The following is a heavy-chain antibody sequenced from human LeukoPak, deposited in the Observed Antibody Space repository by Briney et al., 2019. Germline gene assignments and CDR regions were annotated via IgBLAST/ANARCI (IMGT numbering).Heavy chain of an antibody. Sequence: SETLSLTCTVSGGSVSLYYWGWIRQPAGKGLEWIGRIYTSGSSNYNPSLQSRVIMSLDTSKNQFSLELSSVTAADTAVYYCARISDYYGDYLFDSWGQGTLVTVSS. CDR3: ARISDYYGDYLFDS. J-gene: IGHJ4*02. V-gene: IGHV4-4*07. D-gene: IGHD4-17*01. CDR1: GGSVSLYY. CDR2: IYTSGSS.